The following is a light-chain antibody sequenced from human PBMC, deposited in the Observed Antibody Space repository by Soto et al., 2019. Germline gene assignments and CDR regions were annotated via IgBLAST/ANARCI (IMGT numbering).Light chain of an antibody. J-gene: IGLJ1*01. CDR2: EVT. V-gene: IGLV2-14*01. Sequence: QSALTQPASVSGSPGQSIAISCTGTRSDVGAYNYVSWYQQHPGKAPKLMISEVTNRPSGVSDRFSGSKSGNTASLTISGLQAEDEAHYYCSSFTSRFNFVFGKGTKVTVL. CDR1: RSDVGAYNY. CDR3: SSFTSRFNFV.